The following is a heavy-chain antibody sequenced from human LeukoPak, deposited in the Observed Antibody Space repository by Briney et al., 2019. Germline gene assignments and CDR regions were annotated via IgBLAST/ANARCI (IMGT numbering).Heavy chain of an antibody. V-gene: IGHV3-30*14. D-gene: IGHD6-13*01. J-gene: IGHJ3*02. CDR2: ISYDGSNK. CDR1: GFTFSSYA. CDR3: ARGRETIAAAGLGDAFDI. Sequence: GGSLRLSCAASGFTFSSYAMHWVRQAPGKGLEWVAVISYDGSNKYYADSVKGRFTISRENAKNSLYLQMNSLRAGDTAVYYCARGRETIAAAGLGDAFDIWGQGTVVTVSS.